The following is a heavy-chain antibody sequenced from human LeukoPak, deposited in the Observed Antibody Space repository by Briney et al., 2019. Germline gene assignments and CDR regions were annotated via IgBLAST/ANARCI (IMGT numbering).Heavy chain of an antibody. CDR3: ARTPYRSGLYYYYYYYMDV. V-gene: IGHV1-8*01. D-gene: IGHD6-19*01. J-gene: IGHJ6*03. CDR2: MNPNSGNT. Sequence: GASVKVSCKASGYTFTSYDINWVRQATGQGLEWMGWMNPNSGNTGYAQKFQGRVTMTRNTSISTAYMELSSLRSEDTPVYYCARTPYRSGLYYYYYYYMDVWGKGTTVTISS. CDR1: GYTFTSYD.